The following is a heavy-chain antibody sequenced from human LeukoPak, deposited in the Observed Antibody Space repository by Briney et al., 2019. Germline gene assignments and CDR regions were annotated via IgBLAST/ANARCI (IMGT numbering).Heavy chain of an antibody. D-gene: IGHD1-14*01. CDR1: GFTFSSYS. V-gene: IGHV3-21*01. Sequence: GGSLRLSCAASGFTFSSYSMNWVRQAPGKGLGWVSSISSSSSYIYYADSVKGRFTISRDNAKNSLYLQMNSLRAEDTAVYYCARDLPGSDAFDIWGQGTMVTVSS. CDR2: ISSSSSYI. CDR3: ARDLPGSDAFDI. J-gene: IGHJ3*02.